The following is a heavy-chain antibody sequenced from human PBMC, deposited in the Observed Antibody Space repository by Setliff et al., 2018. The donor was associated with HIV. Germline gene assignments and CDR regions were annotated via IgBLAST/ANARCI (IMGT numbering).Heavy chain of an antibody. D-gene: IGHD3-9*01. V-gene: IGHV1-69*05. Sequence: SVKVSCKASGDTFRSYAISWVRQAPGQGLEWMGRIIPILATSNYTQKFQGRVTIIRDTSASTAYMELSSLRSEDTAVYYCARDRGYFDWLSSGAFDIWGQGTMVTVSS. CDR3: ARDRGYFDWLSSGAFDI. J-gene: IGHJ3*02. CDR1: GDTFRSYA. CDR2: IIPILATS.